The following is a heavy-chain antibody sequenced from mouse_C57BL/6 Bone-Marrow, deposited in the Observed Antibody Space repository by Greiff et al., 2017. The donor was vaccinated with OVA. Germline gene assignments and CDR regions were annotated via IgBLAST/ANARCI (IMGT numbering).Heavy chain of an antibody. V-gene: IGHV1-54*01. CDR2: INPGSGGT. J-gene: IGHJ2*01. D-gene: IGHD1-1*01. CDR1: GYAFTNYL. CDR3: ARQRGSSYWDYFDY. Sequence: QVQLQQSGAELVRPGTSVKVSCKASGYAFTNYLIEWVKQRPGQGLEWIGVINPGSGGTNYNEKFKGKATLTADKSSSTAYMQLSSLTSEDSAVYFCARQRGSSYWDYFDYWGQGTTLTVSS.